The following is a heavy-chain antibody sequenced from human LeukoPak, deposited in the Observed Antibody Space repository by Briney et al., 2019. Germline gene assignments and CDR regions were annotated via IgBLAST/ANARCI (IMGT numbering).Heavy chain of an antibody. D-gene: IGHD3-10*01. CDR2: INSDGSST. CDR1: GFTFSSYW. J-gene: IGHJ3*02. Sequence: PGGSLRLSCAASGFTFSSYWMHWVHQAPGKGLVWVSRINSDGSSTSYADSVKGRFTISRDNAKNTLYLQMNSLRAEDTAVYYCARVSFYDAFDIWGQGTMVTVSS. CDR3: ARVSFYDAFDI. V-gene: IGHV3-74*01.